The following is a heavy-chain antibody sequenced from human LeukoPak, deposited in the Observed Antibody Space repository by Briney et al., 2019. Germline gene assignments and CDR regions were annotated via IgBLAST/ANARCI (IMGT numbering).Heavy chain of an antibody. V-gene: IGHV3-74*01. CDR1: GFTSSSYW. D-gene: IGHD2-2*01. Sequence: GGSLRLSCAASGFTSSSYWMHWVRQAPGKGLVWVSRINSDGSSTSYADSVKGRFTISRDNAKNSLYLQMNNLRVEDTAVYYCVSTGGHCSSPTCSHHWGQGTLVTVSS. CDR2: INSDGSST. CDR3: VSTGGHCSSPTCSHH. J-gene: IGHJ4*02.